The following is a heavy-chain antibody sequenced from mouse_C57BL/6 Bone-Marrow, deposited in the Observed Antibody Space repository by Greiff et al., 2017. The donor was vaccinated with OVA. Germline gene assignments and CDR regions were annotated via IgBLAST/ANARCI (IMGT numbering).Heavy chain of an antibody. Sequence: EVKLMESGAELVRPGASVKLSCTASGFNIKDDYMHWVKQRPEQGLEWIGWIDPENGDTEYASKFQGKATITADTSSNTAYLQLSSLTSEDTAVYYCTTLYDFDWFAYWGQGTLVTVSA. D-gene: IGHD2-4*01. CDR1: GFNIKDDY. CDR2: IDPENGDT. J-gene: IGHJ3*01. V-gene: IGHV14-4*01. CDR3: TTLYDFDWFAY.